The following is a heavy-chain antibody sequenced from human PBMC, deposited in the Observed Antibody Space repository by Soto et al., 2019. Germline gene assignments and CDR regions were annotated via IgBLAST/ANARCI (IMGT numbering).Heavy chain of an antibody. CDR3: ARVFPKSSSSYNPNWFDP. CDR1: GGSISSGGYY. Sequence: QVQLQESGPGLVKPSQTLSLTCTVSGGSISSGGYYWSWIRQHPGKGLEWIGYIYYSGSTYYNPSLKIRVTISVDTSKNQFSLKLSSVTAADTAVYYCARVFPKSSSSYNPNWFDPWGQGTLVTVSS. J-gene: IGHJ5*02. V-gene: IGHV4-31*03. CDR2: IYYSGST. D-gene: IGHD6-6*01.